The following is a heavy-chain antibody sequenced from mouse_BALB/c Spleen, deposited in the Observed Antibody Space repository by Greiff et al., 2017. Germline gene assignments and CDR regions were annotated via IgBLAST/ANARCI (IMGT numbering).Heavy chain of an antibody. CDR2: IWAGGST. CDR1: GFSLTSYG. V-gene: IGHV2-9*02. J-gene: IGHJ3*01. CDR3: ARVPYYYGSSYWFAY. D-gene: IGHD1-1*01. Sequence: QVQLQQSGPGLVAPSQSLSITCTVSGFSLTSYGVHWVRQPPGKGLEWLGVIWAGGSTNYNSALMSRLSISKDNSKSQVFLKMNSLQTDDTAMYYCARVPYYYGSSYWFAYWGQGTLVTVSA.